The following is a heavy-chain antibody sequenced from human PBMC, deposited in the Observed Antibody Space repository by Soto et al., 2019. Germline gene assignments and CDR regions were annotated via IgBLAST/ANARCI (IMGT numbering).Heavy chain of an antibody. V-gene: IGHV1-8*01. J-gene: IGHJ3*01. D-gene: IGHD1-1*01. CDR2: MNPNSGNT. Sequence: QVLLVQSGAEVKKPGASVKVSCEASGYTFTSYHINWVRQATGQGLEWMGWMNPNSGNTGYAQKFQGRVTMTRNTSISTAYMELSSLRSEDTAVYYCARGHWNDKDDAFDVWGQGTMVTVSS. CDR1: GYTFTSYH. CDR3: ARGHWNDKDDAFDV.